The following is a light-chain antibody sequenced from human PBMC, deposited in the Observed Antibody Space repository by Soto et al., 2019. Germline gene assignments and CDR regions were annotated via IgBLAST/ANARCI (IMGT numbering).Light chain of an antibody. CDR1: QSIRTY. Sequence: DIQMTQSPSSLSASVGDRVTITCRANQSIRTYVNWYQQKPGKAPNLLIYGASSLQSGVPSRFSGSGSGTDFTLTISSLQPDDFATYYCQQSFNTPRTFGQGTKVEIK. V-gene: IGKV1-39*01. CDR3: QQSFNTPRT. J-gene: IGKJ1*01. CDR2: GAS.